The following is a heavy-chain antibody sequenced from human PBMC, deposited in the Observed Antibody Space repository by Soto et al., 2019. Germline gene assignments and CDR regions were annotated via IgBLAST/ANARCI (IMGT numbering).Heavy chain of an antibody. CDR2: IIPILGIA. Sequence: QVQLVQSGAEVKKPGSSVKVSCKASGGTFSSYTISWVRQAPGQGLEWMGRIIPILGIANYAQKFQGRVTITADKSTRTAYRELRGLRSEDTAVYYCARRLVEIEPKWDDYCGMDVWGEGPTVTVSS. V-gene: IGHV1-69*02. CDR3: ARRLVEIEPKWDDYCGMDV. D-gene: IGHD5-12*01. CDR1: GGTFSSYT. J-gene: IGHJ6*04.